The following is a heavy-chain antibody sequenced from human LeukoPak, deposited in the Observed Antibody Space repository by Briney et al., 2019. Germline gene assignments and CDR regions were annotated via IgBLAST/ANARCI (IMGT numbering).Heavy chain of an antibody. CDR2: ISWNSDSI. Sequence: GGSLRLSCAASGFTFDDYAMHWVRQAPGKGLEWVSGISWNSDSIGYADSVKGRFTISRDNAKNSLYLQMNSLRAEDTALYYCAKVGVVRGDDYFDYWGQGTLVTVSS. J-gene: IGHJ4*02. D-gene: IGHD3-10*01. CDR1: GFTFDDYA. CDR3: AKVGVVRGDDYFDY. V-gene: IGHV3-9*01.